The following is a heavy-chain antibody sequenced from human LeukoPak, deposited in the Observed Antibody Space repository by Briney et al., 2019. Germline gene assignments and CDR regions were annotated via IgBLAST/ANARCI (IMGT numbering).Heavy chain of an antibody. D-gene: IGHD2-2*02. CDR2: IYYSGST. CDR1: GGSISSGGYY. Sequence: SQTLSLTCTVSGGSISSGGYYWSWIRQHPGKGREWIGYIYYSGSTYYNPSLKSRVTISVDTSKNQFSLKLSSVTAADTAVYYCARADSLGYCSSTSCYTFDWFDPWGQGTLVTVSS. CDR3: ARADSLGYCSSTSCYTFDWFDP. V-gene: IGHV4-31*03. J-gene: IGHJ5*02.